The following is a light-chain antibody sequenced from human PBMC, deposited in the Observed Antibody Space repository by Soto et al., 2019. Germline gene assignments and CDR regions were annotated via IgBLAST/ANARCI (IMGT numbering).Light chain of an antibody. CDR2: GAS. J-gene: IGKJ1*01. Sequence: EIVMTQSPATLSVSPGERATLSCRASQSVSSNLAWYQQKPGQAPRLLIYGASTRATGIPARFSGSGSGTEFTLTISSLQSEDFAVYYCQQYNNWPPVAFGQGTKVEIK. CDR3: QQYNNWPPVA. V-gene: IGKV3-15*01. CDR1: QSVSSN.